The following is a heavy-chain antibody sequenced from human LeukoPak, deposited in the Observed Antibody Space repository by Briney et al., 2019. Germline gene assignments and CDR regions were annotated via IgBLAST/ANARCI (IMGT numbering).Heavy chain of an antibody. D-gene: IGHD5-24*01. CDR3: VADGRDGYNIYFHH. V-gene: IGHV3-64D*06. CDR2: ISGNGVTT. J-gene: IGHJ1*01. CDR1: GFXFSISA. Sequence: PGGSLRLSCSASGFXFSISAMHWVRQAPGKGLQYVSVISGNGVTTSYADSVKGRFTISRDNSKNTVYLQMSSLRAEDTAVYYCVADGRDGYNIYFHHWGQGTLVTVSS.